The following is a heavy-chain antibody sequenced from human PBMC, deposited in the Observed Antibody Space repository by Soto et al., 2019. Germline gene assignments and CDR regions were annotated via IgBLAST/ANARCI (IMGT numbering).Heavy chain of an antibody. CDR3: ARGLKDGLLWFGEFDY. Sequence: GGSLRLSCAASGFTVSSNYMSWVRQAPGKGLEWVSVIYSGGSTYYADSVKGRFTISRDNSKNTLYLQMNSLRAEDTAVYYCARGLKDGLLWFGEFDYWGQGTLVTVSS. J-gene: IGHJ4*02. V-gene: IGHV3-53*01. D-gene: IGHD3-10*01. CDR1: GFTVSSNY. CDR2: IYSGGST.